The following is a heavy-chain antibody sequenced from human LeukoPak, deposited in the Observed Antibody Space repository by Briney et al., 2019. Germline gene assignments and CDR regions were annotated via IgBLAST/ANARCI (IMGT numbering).Heavy chain of an antibody. D-gene: IGHD3-3*01. CDR2: IWYDGSDK. Sequence: GRSLRLSCAASGFAFTNHAMHWVRQAPGKGLEWVAVIWYDGSDKYYADSVKGRLTISRDNSKRTLFLQMNSLRVEDTAIYYCARDAGVVLVPSYYFDNWGQGTLVTVSS. CDR1: GFAFTNHA. J-gene: IGHJ4*02. CDR3: ARDAGVVLVPSYYFDN. V-gene: IGHV3-33*01.